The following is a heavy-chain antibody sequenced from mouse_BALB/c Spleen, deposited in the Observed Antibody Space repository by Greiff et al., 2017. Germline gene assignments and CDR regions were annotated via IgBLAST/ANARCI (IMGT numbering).Heavy chain of an antibody. J-gene: IGHJ4*01. CDR2: ISSGSSTI. V-gene: IGHV5-17*02. Sequence: EVKLVESGGGLVKPGGSLKLSCAASGFTFSSFGMHWVRQAPEKGLEWVAYISSGSSTIYYADTVKGRFTISRDNPKNTLFLQMTSLRSEDTAMYYCARGKEAMDYWGQGTSVTVSS. CDR1: GFTFSSFG. CDR3: ARGKEAMDY.